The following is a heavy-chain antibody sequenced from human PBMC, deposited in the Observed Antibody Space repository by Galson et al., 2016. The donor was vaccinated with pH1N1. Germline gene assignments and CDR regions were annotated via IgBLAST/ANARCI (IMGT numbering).Heavy chain of an antibody. Sequence: SLRLSCAVSGLTFNNVWMSWVRQAPGKGLEWVAFVRSKPYGGTTEYAASVKGRFTITREDSKSIAYLDMDSLKTEDTAVYYCTRGEGYSYWLEGNLDYYSMDVWGKGTTVTVSS. CDR3: TRGEGYSYWLEGNLDYYSMDV. CDR1: GLTFNNVW. J-gene: IGHJ6*03. D-gene: IGHD5-18*01. V-gene: IGHV3-49*04. CDR2: VRSKPYGGTT.